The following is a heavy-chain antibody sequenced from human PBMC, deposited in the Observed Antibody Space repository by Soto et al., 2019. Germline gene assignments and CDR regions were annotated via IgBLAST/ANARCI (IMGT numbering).Heavy chain of an antibody. J-gene: IGHJ6*04. Sequence: SETLSLTCTVSGGSIGSGGYYWSWIRQHPGKGLEWIGYIYYSGSTYYNPSLKSRVTISVDTSKNQFSLKLSSVTAADTAVYYCARHPWFGEPYTPPSYYGIDVWGKATTVTPPS. D-gene: IGHD3-10*01. CDR1: GGSIGSGGYY. CDR2: IYYSGST. V-gene: IGHV4-31*03. CDR3: ARHPWFGEPYTPPSYYGIDV.